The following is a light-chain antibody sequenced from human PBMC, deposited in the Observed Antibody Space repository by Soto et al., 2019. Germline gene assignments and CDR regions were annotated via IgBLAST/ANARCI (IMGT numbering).Light chain of an antibody. CDR1: QYINTR. V-gene: IGKV3D-15*01. CDR2: QTS. Sequence: EIVLTQSPATLSSFPGDRVTLSCRASQYINTRLAWYQHRPGQAPRLLIYQTSIRAAGIPARFSGSGSGTEFTLTISSLQSEDYAVYYCHQYNNWPPWTFAQRTKVDIK. J-gene: IGKJ1*01. CDR3: HQYNNWPPWT.